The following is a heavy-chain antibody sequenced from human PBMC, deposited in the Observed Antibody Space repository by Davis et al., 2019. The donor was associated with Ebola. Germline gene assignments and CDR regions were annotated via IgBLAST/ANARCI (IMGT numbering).Heavy chain of an antibody. D-gene: IGHD3-3*01. V-gene: IGHV1-2*02. CDR3: ARVFDSWNSPAGY. Sequence: ASVKVSCKTSGYSFNAYYIHWVRQAPGQGLEWMGWINPDSGGTKYSPTFQGSVTMTRDTSTSTAHMELTGLTFYDTALYYCARVFDSWNSPAGYWGQGTLVTVSS. CDR2: INPDSGGT. CDR1: GYSFNAYY. J-gene: IGHJ4*02.